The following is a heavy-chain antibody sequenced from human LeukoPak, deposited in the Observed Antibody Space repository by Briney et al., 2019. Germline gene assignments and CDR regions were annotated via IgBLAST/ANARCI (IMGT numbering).Heavy chain of an antibody. V-gene: IGHV1-69*05. CDR1: GGTFSSYA. CDR2: IIPIFGTA. J-gene: IGHJ5*02. D-gene: IGHD2-2*01. CDR3: ARGNRGVILSAMRGNWFDA. Sequence: GASVKVSCKASGGTFSSYAISWVRQAPGQGLEWMGGIIPIFGTANYAQKFQGRVTITRNTSIGTAFMELSSLRSEDTAVYYCARGNRGVILSAMRGNWFDAWGQGTLVTVSS.